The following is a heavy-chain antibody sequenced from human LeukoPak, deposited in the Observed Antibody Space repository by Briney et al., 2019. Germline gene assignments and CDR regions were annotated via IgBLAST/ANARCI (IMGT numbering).Heavy chain of an antibody. CDR1: GGSFSGYY. CDR3: ARAHYYDSSGYYYNDY. Sequence: SETLSLTCAVYGGSFSGYYWSWIRQPPGKGLEWIGEINHSGSTNYNPSLKSRVTISVDTSKNQFSLKLSSVTAADTAVYYCARAHYYDSSGYYYNDYWGQGTLVTVSS. D-gene: IGHD3-22*01. CDR2: INHSGST. V-gene: IGHV4-34*01. J-gene: IGHJ4*02.